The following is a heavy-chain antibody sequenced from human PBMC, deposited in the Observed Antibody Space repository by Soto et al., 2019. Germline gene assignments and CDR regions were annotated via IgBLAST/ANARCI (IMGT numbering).Heavy chain of an antibody. D-gene: IGHD3-22*01. J-gene: IGHJ3*02. CDR2: IIPIFGTA. V-gene: IGHV1-69*01. Sequence: QVQLVQSGAEVKKPGSSVKVSCKASGGTFSSYAISWVRQAPGQGLEWMGGIIPIFGTANYAQKFQGRVTITADESTSTAYMELSSLRSEDTAVYYCARDQVAPYYYDSSGLGPAFDIWGQGTMVTVSS. CDR3: ARDQVAPYYYDSSGLGPAFDI. CDR1: GGTFSSYA.